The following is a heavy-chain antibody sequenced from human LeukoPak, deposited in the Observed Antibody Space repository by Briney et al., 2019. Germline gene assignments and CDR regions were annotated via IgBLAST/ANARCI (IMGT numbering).Heavy chain of an antibody. J-gene: IGHJ5*02. V-gene: IGHV3-21*04. Sequence: AGGSLRLSCAASGFTFTSYSMNWVRQAPGKGLEWVSSIGSSSTSIYYADSVKGRFTISRDNAKNSLYLQMNSLRAEDTAVYYCARDGVYLEWLFSQYNWFDPWGQGTLVTVFS. D-gene: IGHD3-3*01. CDR1: GFTFTSYS. CDR3: ARDGVYLEWLFSQYNWFDP. CDR2: IGSSSTSI.